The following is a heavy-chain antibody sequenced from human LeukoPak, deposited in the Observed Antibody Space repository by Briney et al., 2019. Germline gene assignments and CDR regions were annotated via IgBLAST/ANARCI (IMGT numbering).Heavy chain of an antibody. V-gene: IGHV4-34*01. D-gene: IGHD2-2*01. CDR3: ARGHVYLYFDY. J-gene: IGHJ4*02. CDR2: INHSGST. CDR1: GGSFSDYY. Sequence: SETLSLTCAVYGGSFSDYYWSWIRQPPGKGLEWIGEINHSGSTNYNPSLKSRVTISVDTSKNQFSLKLSSVTAADTAVYYCARGHVYLYFDYWGQGTLVTVSS.